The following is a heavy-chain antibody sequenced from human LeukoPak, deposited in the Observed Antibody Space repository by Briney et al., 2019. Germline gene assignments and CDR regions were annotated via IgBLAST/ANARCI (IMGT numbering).Heavy chain of an antibody. V-gene: IGHV4-30-4*01. CDR3: ASFLMVRGVPDDY. D-gene: IGHD3-10*01. CDR2: IYYSGST. CDR1: GGSISSGDYY. Sequence: SQTLSLTCTVSGGSISSGDYYWSWIRQPPGKGLEWIGYIYYSGSTYYNPSLKSRVTISVDTSKNQFSLKLSSVTAADTAVYYCASFLMVRGVPDDYWGQGTLVTVSS. J-gene: IGHJ4*02.